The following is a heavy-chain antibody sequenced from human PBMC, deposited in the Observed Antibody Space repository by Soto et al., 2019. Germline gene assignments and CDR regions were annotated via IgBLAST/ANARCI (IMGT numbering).Heavy chain of an antibody. CDR3: ARDRRDYGGNSGPDYYYGMDV. V-gene: IGHV3-21*01. J-gene: IGHJ6*02. D-gene: IGHD4-17*01. CDR1: GFTVSSYS. CDR2: ISSSSSYI. Sequence: PGGSLRLSCAASGFTVSSYSMNWVRQAPGKGLEWVSSISSSSSYIYYADSVKGRFTISRDNAKNSLYLQMNSLRAEDTAVYYCARDRRDYGGNSGPDYYYGMDVWGQGTTVTVSS.